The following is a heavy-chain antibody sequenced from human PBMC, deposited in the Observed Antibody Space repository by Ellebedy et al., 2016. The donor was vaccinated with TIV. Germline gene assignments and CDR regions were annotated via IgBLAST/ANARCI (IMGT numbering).Heavy chain of an antibody. J-gene: IGHJ4*02. D-gene: IGHD6-13*01. CDR1: GFTFSTYW. Sequence: GGSLRLSCAASGFTFSTYWMTWVRQAPGKGLEWVANMKQDGSERYYVDPVEGRFTISRDNAKNSLYLQINSLRAEDAAVYYCARETTVADIVAAGPFDYWGQGTLVTVSS. V-gene: IGHV3-7*01. CDR2: MKQDGSER. CDR3: ARETTVADIVAAGPFDY.